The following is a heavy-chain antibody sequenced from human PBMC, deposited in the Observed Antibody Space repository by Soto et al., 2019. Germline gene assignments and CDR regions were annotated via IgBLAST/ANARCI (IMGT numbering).Heavy chain of an antibody. CDR1: GFSPSTSGVG. J-gene: IGHJ3*02. V-gene: IGHV2-5*01. CDR2: IYWNDDK. CDR3: AHRLAVTTYVYGVGAFDI. Sequence: GPTLVNPTQALTLTCTFSGFSPSTSGVGVGWIRQPPGKALEWLALIYWNDDKRYSPSLKSRLTITKDTSKNQVVLTMTNMDPVDTATYYCAHRLAVTTYVYGVGAFDIWGQGTMVTVSS. D-gene: IGHD4-17*01.